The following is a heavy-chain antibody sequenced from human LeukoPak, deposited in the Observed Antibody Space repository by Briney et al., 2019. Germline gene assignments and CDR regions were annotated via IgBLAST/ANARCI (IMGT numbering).Heavy chain of an antibody. D-gene: IGHD6-13*01. V-gene: IGHV3-23*01. J-gene: IGHJ4*02. Sequence: GGSLRLSCAASGFTFSSYAMSWVRQAPGKGLEWVSVISGSGGSTYYADSVKGRFTISRDNSKNTLYLQMNSLRAEDTAVYYCAKDDARQSSWYSDYFDYWGQGTLVTVSS. CDR3: AKDDARQSSWYSDYFDY. CDR1: GFTFSSYA. CDR2: ISGSGGST.